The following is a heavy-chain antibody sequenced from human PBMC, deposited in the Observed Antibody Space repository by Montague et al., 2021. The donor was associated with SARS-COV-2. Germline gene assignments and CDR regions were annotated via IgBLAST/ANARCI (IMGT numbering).Heavy chain of an antibody. Sequence: PALVQPTQTLTLTCTFSGFSVSTSGLCVSWIRQPPGKALEWLALIDWDDDTYYSTSLKTRLAIAKDTSKSQVVLTMTDMDPVDTGTYYCARIPEYSSGGGPDWYFDLWGRGTLVTVSS. D-gene: IGHD6-19*01. J-gene: IGHJ2*01. CDR2: IDWDDDT. CDR1: GFSVSTSGLC. CDR3: ARIPEYSSGGGPDWYFDL. V-gene: IGHV2-70*01.